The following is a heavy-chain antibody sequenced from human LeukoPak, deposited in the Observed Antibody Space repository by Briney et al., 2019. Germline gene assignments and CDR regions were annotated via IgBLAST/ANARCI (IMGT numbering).Heavy chain of an antibody. CDR3: ARGWAGDFWSGYSYYYYYYGMDV. CDR2: ISSSGSTI. Sequence: GGSLRLSCAASGFTFSSYEMNWVRQAPGKGLEWVSYISSSGSTIYYAGSVKGRFTISRDNAKNSLYLQMNSLRAEDTAVYYCARGWAGDFWSGYSYYYYYYGMDVWGQGTTVTVSS. J-gene: IGHJ6*02. CDR1: GFTFSSYE. V-gene: IGHV3-48*03. D-gene: IGHD3-3*01.